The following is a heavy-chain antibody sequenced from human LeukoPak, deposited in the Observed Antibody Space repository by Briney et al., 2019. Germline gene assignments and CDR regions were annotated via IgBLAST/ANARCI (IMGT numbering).Heavy chain of an antibody. V-gene: IGHV1-2*02. CDR1: GYTFTGYY. CDR3: ARGDSSGYYYANFDY. CDR2: INPNSGGT. J-gene: IGHJ4*02. Sequence: ASVKVSCKASGYTFTGYYMHWVRQAPGQGLEWMGWINPNSGGTNYAQKFQGRVTMTRDTSISTAYMELSRLRSDDTAVYYCARGDSSGYYYANFDYWGQGTLVTVSS. D-gene: IGHD3-22*01.